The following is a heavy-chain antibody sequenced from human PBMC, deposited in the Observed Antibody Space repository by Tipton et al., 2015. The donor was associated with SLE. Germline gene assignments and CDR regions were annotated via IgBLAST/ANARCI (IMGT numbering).Heavy chain of an antibody. CDR2: ISGSGDTT. CDR1: GFTFINHA. J-gene: IGHJ4*02. CDR3: AREWSSFDF. Sequence: SLRLSCAASGFTFINHAMTWVRQAPGKGLEWVSIISGSGDTTFYADSVKGRFTISRDNSKNTLYLQMNSLRAEDTAVYYCAREWSSFDFWGQGTLVSVSA. D-gene: IGHD2-15*01. V-gene: IGHV3-23*01.